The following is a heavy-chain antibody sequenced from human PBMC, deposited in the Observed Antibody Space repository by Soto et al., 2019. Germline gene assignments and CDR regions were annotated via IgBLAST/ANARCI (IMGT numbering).Heavy chain of an antibody. D-gene: IGHD2-8*01. CDR3: AKNGQPPYYYYGMDV. CDR1: GYTFSRYG. J-gene: IGHJ6*02. V-gene: IGHV1-18*01. CDR2: ISGYNGDT. Sequence: QGQLVQSAPEVKKPGASVKVSCKASGYTFSRYGISWVRQAPGQGLEWMGWISGYNGDTKYAQKVQGRVTMTIDTSTYTAYMELRSLTSDDTAIYYCAKNGQPPYYYYGMDVWGQGTTVTVSS.